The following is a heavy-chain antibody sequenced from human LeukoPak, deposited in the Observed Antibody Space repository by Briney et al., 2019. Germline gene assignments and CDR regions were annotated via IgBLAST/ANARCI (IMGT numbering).Heavy chain of an antibody. V-gene: IGHV4-34*01. J-gene: IGHJ3*02. Sequence: SETLSLTCAVYGGSFSGYYWSWIRQPPGKGLEWIGEINHSGSTNYNPSLKSRVTISVDTSKNQFSLKLSSVTAADTAVYYCAGRGPYSSSWYFAFDIWGQGTMVTVSS. CDR2: INHSGST. CDR1: GGSFSGYY. CDR3: AGRGPYSSSWYFAFDI. D-gene: IGHD6-13*01.